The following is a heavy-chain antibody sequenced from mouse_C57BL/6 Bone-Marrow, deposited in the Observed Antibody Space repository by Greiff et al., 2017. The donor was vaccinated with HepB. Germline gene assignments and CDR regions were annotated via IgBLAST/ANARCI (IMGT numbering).Heavy chain of an antibody. CDR3: ARLDYGSSYGY. V-gene: IGHV1-69*01. J-gene: IGHJ2*01. D-gene: IGHD1-1*01. CDR2: IDPSDSYT. CDR1: GYTFTSYL. Sequence: QVQLQQPGAELVMPGASVKLSCKASGYTFTSYLMHWVKQRPGQGLEWIGEIDPSDSYTNYNQKFKGKSTLTVDKSSSTAYMQLSSLTSEDSAVYYCARLDYGSSYGYWGQGTTLTVSS.